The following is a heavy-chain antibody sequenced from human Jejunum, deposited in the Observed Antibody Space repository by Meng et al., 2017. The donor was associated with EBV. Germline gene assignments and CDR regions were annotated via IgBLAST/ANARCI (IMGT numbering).Heavy chain of an antibody. CDR1: GFTFTNFG. V-gene: IGHV3-30*18. CDR3: AKRGGDVRPNLYYIDY. Sequence: QVQLVGAGGVVVQPGTSLRLSCEASGFTFTNFGIPWGRQAPGKGLEWVGGISYHGKTEYYGDCAKGRFTFSRDNFRNAYLQMNNLRPEDTAVYYCAKRGGDVRPNLYYIDYWGQGTLVTVSS. D-gene: IGHD2-21*02. J-gene: IGHJ4*02. CDR2: ISYHGKTE.